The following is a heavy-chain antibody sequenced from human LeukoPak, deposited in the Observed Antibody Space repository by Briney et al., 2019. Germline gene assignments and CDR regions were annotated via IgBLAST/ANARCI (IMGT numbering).Heavy chain of an antibody. CDR3: ARDLSGGVNWFDP. CDR2: IYHSGST. Sequence: PSETLSLTCTVSGYSISSGYYWGWIRQPPGKGLEWTGSIYHSGSTYYNPSLKSRVTISVDTSKNQFSLKLSSVTAADTAVYYCARDLSGGVNWFDPWGQGTLVTVSS. D-gene: IGHD2-8*02. J-gene: IGHJ5*02. V-gene: IGHV4-38-2*02. CDR1: GYSISSGYY.